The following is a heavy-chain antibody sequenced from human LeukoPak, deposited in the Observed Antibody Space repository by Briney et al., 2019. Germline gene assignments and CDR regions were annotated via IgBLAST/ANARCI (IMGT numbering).Heavy chain of an antibody. CDR3: AREMAGYCSGGSC. D-gene: IGHD2-15*01. CDR1: GYTFTSYD. V-gene: IGHV1-8*01. Sequence: ASVKVSCKASGYTFTSYDINWVRQATVQGPEWMGWMNPNSVNTGYAQKFQGRVTMTRNTSISTAYMELSSLRYEDTAVYYCAREMAGYCSGGSCWGQGTLVTVSS. J-gene: IGHJ4*02. CDR2: MNPNSVNT.